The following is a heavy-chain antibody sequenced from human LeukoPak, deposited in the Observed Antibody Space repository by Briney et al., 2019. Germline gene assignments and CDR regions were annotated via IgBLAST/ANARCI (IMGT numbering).Heavy chain of an antibody. D-gene: IGHD4-11*01. V-gene: IGHV5-51*01. J-gene: IGHJ4*02. CDR2: IYPGDPDT. Sequence: GESLKISCKGSGYSFTSYWIGWVRQMPGKGLEWMGIIYPGDPDTRYSPSFQGQVTISADKSIGTAYMQWSSLKASDTAMYYCARRYSDSQIDYWGQGTLVTVSS. CDR1: GYSFTSYW. CDR3: ARRYSDSQIDY.